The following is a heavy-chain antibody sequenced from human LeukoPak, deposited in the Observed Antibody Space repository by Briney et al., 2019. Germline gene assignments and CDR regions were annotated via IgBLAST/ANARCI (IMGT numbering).Heavy chain of an antibody. D-gene: IGHD3-10*01. CDR3: ARHPHGSDY. CDR2: IYYTGST. Sequence: SETLSLTCTVSGGSVSSGSYYWSWIRQPPGKGLEWIAYIYYTGSTNYNPSLKSRVTISVDTSKNQFSLKLSSVTAADTAVYSCARHPHGSDYWGQGTLVTVSS. J-gene: IGHJ4*02. CDR1: GGSVSSGSYY. V-gene: IGHV4-61*01.